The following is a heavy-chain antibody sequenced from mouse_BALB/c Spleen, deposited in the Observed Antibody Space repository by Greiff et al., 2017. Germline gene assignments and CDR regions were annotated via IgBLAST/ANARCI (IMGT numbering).Heavy chain of an antibody. Sequence: QVQLQQSGAELMKPGASVKISCKATGYTFSSYWIEWVKQRPGHGLEWIGEILPGSGSTNYNEKFKGKATFTADTSSNTAYMQLSSLTSEDSAVYYCNAGYGNYEGWFAYWGQGTLVTVSA. CDR3: NAGYGNYEGWFAY. D-gene: IGHD2-10*02. J-gene: IGHJ3*01. CDR2: ILPGSGST. V-gene: IGHV1-9*01. CDR1: GYTFSSYW.